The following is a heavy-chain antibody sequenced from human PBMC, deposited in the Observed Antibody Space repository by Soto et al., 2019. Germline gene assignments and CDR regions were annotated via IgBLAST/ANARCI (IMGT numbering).Heavy chain of an antibody. CDR3: ARATRTYYYDSSGAIDY. J-gene: IGHJ4*02. D-gene: IGHD3-22*01. V-gene: IGHV4-59*01. CDR1: GGSISSYY. CDR2: IYYSGST. Sequence: PSETLSLTCTVSGGSISSYYWSWIRQPPGKGLEWIGYIYYSGSTNYNPSLKSRVTISVDTSKNQFSLKLSSVTAADTAVYYCARATRTYYYDSSGAIDYWGQGTLVTVS.